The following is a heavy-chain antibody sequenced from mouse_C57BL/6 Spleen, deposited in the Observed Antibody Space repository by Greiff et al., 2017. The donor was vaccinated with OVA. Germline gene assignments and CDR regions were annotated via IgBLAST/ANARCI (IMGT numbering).Heavy chain of an antibody. J-gene: IGHJ3*01. CDR3: VRDDPWFAY. V-gene: IGHV10-1*01. CDR1: GFSFNTYA. CDR2: IRSKSNNYAT. Sequence: EVQRVESGGGLVQPTGSLKLSCAASGFSFNTYAMNWVRQAPGKGLEWVARIRSKSNNYATYYADSVKDRFTISRDDSESMLYLQMNNLKTEDTASYYCVRDDPWFAYRGQGTLVTVSA. D-gene: IGHD2-3*01.